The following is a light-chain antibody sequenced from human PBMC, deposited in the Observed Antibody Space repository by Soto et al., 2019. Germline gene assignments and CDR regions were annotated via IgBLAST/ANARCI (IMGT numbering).Light chain of an antibody. CDR2: KVS. CDR3: MDAAHLMIS. Sequence: DVVMTPDKNSLPVTLVHPSSISCSSNQSLVYSDGIAYFSWFQQRPGRSPRRLIYKVSNRDSGVPARFSGSGSGTDFALKMIRVEADDVVVYCCMDAAHLMISFGERTRPEI. J-gene: IGKJ5*01. V-gene: IGKV2-30*01. CDR1: QSLVYSDGIAY.